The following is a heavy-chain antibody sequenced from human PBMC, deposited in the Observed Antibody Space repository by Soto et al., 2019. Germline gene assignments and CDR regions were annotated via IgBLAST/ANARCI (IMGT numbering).Heavy chain of an antibody. D-gene: IGHD6-13*01. V-gene: IGHV3-48*01. CDR3: ARDMSSSWYDSPFDY. CDR1: GFTFSSYS. CDR2: ISSSSSTI. J-gene: IGHJ4*02. Sequence: GGSLRLSCAASGFTFSSYSMNWVRQAPGKGLEWVSYISSSSSTIYYADSVKGRFTISRDNAKNSLYLQMNSLRAEDTAVYYWARDMSSSWYDSPFDYWGQGTLVTVSS.